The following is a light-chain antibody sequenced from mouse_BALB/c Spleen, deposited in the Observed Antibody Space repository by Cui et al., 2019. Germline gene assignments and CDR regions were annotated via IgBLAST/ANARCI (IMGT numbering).Light chain of an antibody. Sequence: QIVLTQSPPTMSASLGEEITLTCSASSSVSYMHWYQQKSGTPPKLLIYSTSNLASGVPSRFSGSGSGTVYSLTISSVEAEDAADYYCHQWSSYPWTFGGGTKLEIK. J-gene: IGKJ1*01. CDR1: SSVSY. CDR3: HQWSSYPWT. V-gene: IGKV4-80*01. CDR2: STS.